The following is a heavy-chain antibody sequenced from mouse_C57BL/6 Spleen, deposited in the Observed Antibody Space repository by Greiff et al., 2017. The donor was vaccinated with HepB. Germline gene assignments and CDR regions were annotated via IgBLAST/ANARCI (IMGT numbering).Heavy chain of an antibody. CDR1: GYTFTSYW. J-gene: IGHJ4*01. D-gene: IGHD2-2*01. V-gene: IGHV1-53*01. CDR2: INPSNGGT. CDR3: ARTRGYDRYAMDY. Sequence: QVQLQQPGTELVKPGASVKLSCKASGYTFTSYWMHWVKQRPGQGLEWIGNINPSNGGTNYNEKFKSKATLTVDKSSSTAYMQLSSLTSEDSAVYDCARTRGYDRYAMDYWGQGTSVTVSS.